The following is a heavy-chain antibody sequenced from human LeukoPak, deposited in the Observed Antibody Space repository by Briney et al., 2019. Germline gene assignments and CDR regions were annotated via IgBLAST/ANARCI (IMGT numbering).Heavy chain of an antibody. D-gene: IGHD3-22*01. CDR3: AAIYDSSGYYSDDAFDI. CDR1: GFTFSSYW. V-gene: IGHV3-7*01. J-gene: IGHJ3*02. Sequence: GGSLRLSCAASGFTFSSYWMRWVRQAPGKGLEWVANIKQGGSEKYYVDSVKGRFTISRDHAKNSLYLQMNSLRAENTAVYYCAAIYDSSGYYSDDAFDIWGQGTMVTVSS. CDR2: IKQGGSEK.